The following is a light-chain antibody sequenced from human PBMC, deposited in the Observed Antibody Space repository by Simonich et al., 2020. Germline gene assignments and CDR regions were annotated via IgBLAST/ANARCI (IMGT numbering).Light chain of an antibody. CDR1: SGSIASNY. Sequence: NFMLTQPHSVSESPGKTVTISCTRSSGSIASNYVQWYQQRPGSAPTTVIYEDNQRPSGVPVLFSGSIDSSSNSASLTISGLKTEDEADYYCQSYDSSIWVFGGGTKLTVL. V-gene: IGLV6-57*03. CDR2: EDN. CDR3: QSYDSSIWV. J-gene: IGLJ3*02.